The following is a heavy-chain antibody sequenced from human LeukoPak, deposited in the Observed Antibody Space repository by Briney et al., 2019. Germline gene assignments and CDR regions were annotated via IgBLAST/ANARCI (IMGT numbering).Heavy chain of an antibody. CDR2: INHSGST. V-gene: IGHV4-34*01. CDR1: GGSFSGYY. Sequence: PSETLSLTCAVYGGSFSGYYWSWIRQPPGKGLEWIGGINHSGSTNYNPSLKSRVTISVDTSKNQFSLKLSSVTAADTAVYYCARGLRYFDRNLGPRPNYFDYWGQGTLVTVSS. CDR3: ARGLRYFDRNLGPRPNYFDY. D-gene: IGHD1-14*01. J-gene: IGHJ4*02.